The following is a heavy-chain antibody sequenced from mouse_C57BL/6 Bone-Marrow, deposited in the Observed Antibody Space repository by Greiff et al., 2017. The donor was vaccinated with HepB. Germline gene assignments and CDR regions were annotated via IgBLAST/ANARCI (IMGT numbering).Heavy chain of an antibody. D-gene: IGHD1-1*01. CDR3: ARSLYYYGSSYVAY. CDR1: GYTFTSYG. CDR2: IYPRSGNT. J-gene: IGHJ3*01. Sequence: QVQLKQSGAELARPGASVKLSCKASGYTFTSYGISWVKQRTGQGLEWIGEIYPRSGNTYYNEKFKGKATLTADKSSSTAYMELRSLTSEDSAVYFCARSLYYYGSSYVAYWGQGTLVTVSA. V-gene: IGHV1-81*01.